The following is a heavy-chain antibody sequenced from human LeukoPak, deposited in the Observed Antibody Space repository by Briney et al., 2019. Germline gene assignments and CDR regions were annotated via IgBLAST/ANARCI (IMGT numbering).Heavy chain of an antibody. CDR3: AKDSISYYGSGSYYSPDY. J-gene: IGHJ4*02. D-gene: IGHD3-10*01. Sequence: GGSLRLSCAASGFTVSSNYMSWVRQAPGKGLEWVSVIYSGGSTYYADSVKGRFTISRDNSKNTLYLQMNSLRAEDTAVYYCAKDSISYYGSGSYYSPDYWGQGTLVTVSS. V-gene: IGHV3-53*01. CDR1: GFTVSSNY. CDR2: IYSGGST.